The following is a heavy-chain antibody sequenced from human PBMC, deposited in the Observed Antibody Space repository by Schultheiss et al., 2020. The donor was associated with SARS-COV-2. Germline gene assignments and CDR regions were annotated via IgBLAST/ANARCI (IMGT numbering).Heavy chain of an antibody. CDR2: INHSGST. V-gene: IGHV4-39*07. J-gene: IGHJ4*02. Sequence: SETLSLTCTVSGGSVSSGSYYWSWIRQPPGKGLEWIGEINHSGSTNYNPSLKSRVTISVDTSKNQFSLKLSSVTAADTAVYYCARSGRGSSSWGSFDYWGQGTLVTVSS. CDR1: GGSVSSGSYY. CDR3: ARSGRGSSSWGSFDY. D-gene: IGHD6-13*01.